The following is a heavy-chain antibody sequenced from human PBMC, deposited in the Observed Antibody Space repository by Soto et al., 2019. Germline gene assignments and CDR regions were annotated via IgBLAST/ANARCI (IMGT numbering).Heavy chain of an antibody. J-gene: IGHJ6*02. CDR3: ARDLWDIVVVPAAWGMDV. D-gene: IGHD2-2*01. Sequence: GASVKVSCKASGYTFTGYYMHWVRQAPGQGLEWMGWINPNSGGTNYAQKFQGRVTMTRDTSISTAYMELSRLRSDDTAVYYCARDLWDIVVVPAAWGMDVWGQGTTVTVS. CDR1: GYTFTGYY. CDR2: INPNSGGT. V-gene: IGHV1-2*02.